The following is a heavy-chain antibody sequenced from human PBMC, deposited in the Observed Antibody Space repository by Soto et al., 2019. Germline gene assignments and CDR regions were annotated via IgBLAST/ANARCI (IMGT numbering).Heavy chain of an antibody. J-gene: IGHJ4*02. Sequence: SETLSLTCTVASGSISSYYWSWLRQPPGKGLEWIGYVYYSGTTNYNSSLKSRVTISIGTSKNQFSLTLSSVTAADTAVYYCARHRQCSGGSCYLYFDYWGQGTLVTVSS. CDR2: VYYSGTT. V-gene: IGHV4-59*08. CDR1: SGSISSYY. D-gene: IGHD2-15*01. CDR3: ARHRQCSGGSCYLYFDY.